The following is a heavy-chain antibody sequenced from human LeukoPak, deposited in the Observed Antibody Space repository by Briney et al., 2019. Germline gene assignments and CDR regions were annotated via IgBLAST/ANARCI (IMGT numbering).Heavy chain of an antibody. Sequence: SETLSLTCTVSGGSISSHYWSWIRQPPGKGLEWIGYIYYSGSTDYNPSLKSRVTISVDTSKNQFSLKLSSVTAADTAVYYCARRGQWGQNWFDPWGQGTLVTVSS. CDR2: IYYSGST. D-gene: IGHD6-19*01. CDR3: ARRGQWGQNWFDP. CDR1: GGSISSHY. V-gene: IGHV4-59*11. J-gene: IGHJ5*02.